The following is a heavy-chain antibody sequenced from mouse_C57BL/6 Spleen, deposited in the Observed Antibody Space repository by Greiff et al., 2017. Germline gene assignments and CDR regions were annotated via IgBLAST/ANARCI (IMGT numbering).Heavy chain of an antibody. Sequence: DVQLQESGPGLVKPSQSLSLTCSVTGYSITSGYYWNWIRQFPGNKLEWMGYISYDGSNNYNPSLKNRISITRDTSKNQFFLKLNSVTTEDTATYYCARDTTTVVPYAMDYWGQGTSVTVSS. D-gene: IGHD1-1*01. J-gene: IGHJ4*01. CDR2: ISYDGSN. CDR1: GYSITSGYY. CDR3: ARDTTTVVPYAMDY. V-gene: IGHV3-6*01.